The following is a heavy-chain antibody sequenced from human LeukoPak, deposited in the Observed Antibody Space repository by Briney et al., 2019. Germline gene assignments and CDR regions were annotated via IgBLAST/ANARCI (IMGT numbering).Heavy chain of an antibody. Sequence: ASVKVSCKASGYTFTGYYMHWVRQAPGQGLEWMGWINPSSGGTNYAQKFQGRVTITRNTSISTAYMELSSLRSEDTAVYYCARGPLGATQTGYYFDYWGQGTLVTVSS. CDR2: INPSSGGT. CDR3: ARGPLGATQTGYYFDY. CDR1: GYTFTGYY. V-gene: IGHV1-2*02. J-gene: IGHJ4*02. D-gene: IGHD1-26*01.